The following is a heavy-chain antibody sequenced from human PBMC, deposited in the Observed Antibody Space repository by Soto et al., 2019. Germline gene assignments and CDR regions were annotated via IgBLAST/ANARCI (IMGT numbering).Heavy chain of an antibody. D-gene: IGHD4-17*01. CDR3: AKYGDYGHFQH. CDR1: GFTFSSYG. V-gene: IGHV3-30*18. J-gene: IGHJ1*01. Sequence: QVQLVESGGGVVQPGRSLRLSCAASGFTFSSYGMHWVRQAPGKGLEWVAVISYDGSNKYYADSVKGRFTISRDNSENTLYLQMNSLRAEDTAVYYCAKYGDYGHFQHWGQGTLVTVSS. CDR2: ISYDGSNK.